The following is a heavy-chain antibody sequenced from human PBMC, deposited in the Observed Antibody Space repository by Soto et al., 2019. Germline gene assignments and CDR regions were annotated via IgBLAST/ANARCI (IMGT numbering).Heavy chain of an antibody. CDR1: GGSLATGGYS. J-gene: IGHJ4*02. Sequence: QLQLQESGLRLVRPSQTLSLTCVVSGGSLATGGYSWSWIRQLPGQGLEWIGYIHHSGNIYSNPSLRSRVTMSEDRSKNQFSLKLSSVTAADTAVYYCARQVVLTSYYFDHWGQGIVVTVSS. D-gene: IGHD3-22*01. CDR3: ARQVVLTSYYFDH. V-gene: IGHV4-30-2*01. CDR2: IHHSGNI.